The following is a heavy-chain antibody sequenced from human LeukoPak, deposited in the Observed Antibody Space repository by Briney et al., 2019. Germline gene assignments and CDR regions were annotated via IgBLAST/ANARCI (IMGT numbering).Heavy chain of an antibody. CDR2: IYYSGST. V-gene: IGHV4-4*02. CDR1: GGSISSSNW. D-gene: IGHD6-6*01. CDR3: ARIPYASSSGGVY. J-gene: IGHJ4*02. Sequence: SETLSLTCAVSGGSISSSNWWCWVRQPPGKGLEWIGEIYYSGSTNYNPSLKGRVTISLDKSKNQFSLKLSSVTAADTAVYYCARIPYASSSGGVYWGQGTLVTVSS.